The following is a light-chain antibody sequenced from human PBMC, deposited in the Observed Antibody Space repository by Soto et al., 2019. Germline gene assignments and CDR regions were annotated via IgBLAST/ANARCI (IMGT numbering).Light chain of an antibody. V-gene: IGKV3-15*01. CDR1: QSVSSN. CDR3: QQYNNWPPGT. CDR2: GAS. Sequence: EIVVTQSPATLSVSPGERATLSCRASQSVSSNLAWYQQKPGQAPRLLIYGASTRATGIPARFSGSGSGTEFTFTISSLQSEDFALYYCQQYNNWPPGTFGPGTKVDIK. J-gene: IGKJ3*01.